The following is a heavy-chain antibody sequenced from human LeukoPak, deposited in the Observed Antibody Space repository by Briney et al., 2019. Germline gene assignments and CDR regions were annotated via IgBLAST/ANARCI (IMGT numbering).Heavy chain of an antibody. V-gene: IGHV3-30*18. CDR3: AKDPLRYDSSGFYGMDV. D-gene: IGHD3-22*01. J-gene: IGHJ6*02. CDR1: GFTFSSYG. Sequence: PGGSLRLSCAASGFTFSSYGMHWVRQAPGKGLEWVAVISYDGSNKYYADSVKGRFTISRDNSKNTLYLKMNSLRAEDTAVYYCAKDPLRYDSSGFYGMDVWGQGTTVTVSS. CDR2: ISYDGSNK.